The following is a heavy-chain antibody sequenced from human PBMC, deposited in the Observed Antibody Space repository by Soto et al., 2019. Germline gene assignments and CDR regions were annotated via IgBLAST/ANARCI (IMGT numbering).Heavy chain of an antibody. V-gene: IGHV1-18*01. D-gene: IGHD3-16*01. CDR2: FNPANQNT. J-gene: IGHJ4*02. Sequence: QVQLVQSGTEVKRPGASVKVSCKASGYTFSNYGVSWMRQAPGQGLEWVGWFNPANQNTNYEQKFKDRVSMTADTSTGTAYLELRGRRSDDTAVYYCARVQFGDPCDFWGQGTLGTVSS. CDR1: GYTFSNYG. CDR3: ARVQFGDPCDF.